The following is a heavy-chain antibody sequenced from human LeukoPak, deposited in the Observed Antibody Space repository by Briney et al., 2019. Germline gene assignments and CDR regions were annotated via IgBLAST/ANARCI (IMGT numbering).Heavy chain of an antibody. V-gene: IGHV4-59*03. CDR1: GGSISSYS. D-gene: IGHD5-12*01. Sequence: PSETLSLTCTASGGSISSYSWSWIRQPPGKGLEWIGCRYVGGRDLYNPSLRGRVTISVDASEKQISLSLRSVTAADTAMYYCANTTRVAPDGRAEYFQHWGQGTLAIVSS. CDR3: ANTTRVAPDGRAEYFQH. J-gene: IGHJ1*01. CDR2: RYVGGRD.